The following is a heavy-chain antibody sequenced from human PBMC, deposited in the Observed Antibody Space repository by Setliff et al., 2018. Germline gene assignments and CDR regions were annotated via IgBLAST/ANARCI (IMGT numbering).Heavy chain of an antibody. CDR2: IYYSGST. Sequence: PSETLSLTCTVSGGSISSGNYYWGWIRQPPGKGLEWIGSIYYSGSTYYNPSLKSRVTISVDTSKNHFSLKLSSVTAADTAVYYCARGDFWSGRNDYWGQGTLVTVSS. V-gene: IGHV4-39*07. CDR1: GGSISSGNYY. CDR3: ARGDFWSGRNDY. J-gene: IGHJ4*02. D-gene: IGHD3-3*01.